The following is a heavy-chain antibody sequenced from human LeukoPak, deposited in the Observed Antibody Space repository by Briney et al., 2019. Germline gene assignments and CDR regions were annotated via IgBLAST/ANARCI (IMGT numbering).Heavy chain of an antibody. D-gene: IGHD3-22*01. CDR1: GFTFSDYY. V-gene: IGHV3-11*01. CDR2: ISSSGSTI. Sequence: PGGSLGLSCAASGFTFSDYYMSWIRQAPGKGLEWVSYISSSGSTIYYADSVKGRFTISRDNAKSSLYLQMNSLRAEDTAVYYCARRNYYDSSGYFTPFDYWGQGTLVTVSS. CDR3: ARRNYYDSSGYFTPFDY. J-gene: IGHJ4*02.